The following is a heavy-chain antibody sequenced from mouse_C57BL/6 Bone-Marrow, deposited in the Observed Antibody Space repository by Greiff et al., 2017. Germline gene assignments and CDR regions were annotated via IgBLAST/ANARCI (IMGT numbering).Heavy chain of an antibody. CDR2: ISNGGGST. J-gene: IGHJ4*01. CDR1: GFTFSDYY. CDR3: ARHGIRILRWAMDY. D-gene: IGHD1-1*01. Sequence: DVKLVESGGGLVQPGGSLKLSCAASGFTFSDYYMYWVRQTPEKRLEWVAYISNGGGSTYYPDTVKGRFTISRDNAKNTRYLQMSRLKSEDTAMYYCARHGIRILRWAMDYWGQGTSVTVSS. V-gene: IGHV5-12*01.